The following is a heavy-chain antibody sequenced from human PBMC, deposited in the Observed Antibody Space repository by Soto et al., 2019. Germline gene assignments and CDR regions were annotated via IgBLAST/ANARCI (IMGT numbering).Heavy chain of an antibody. CDR1: RDRIKCRY. J-gene: IGHJ6*03. CDR2: INPNNGDT. V-gene: IGHV1-2*04. CDR3: ARDRGVTFVQIDDTIREHYSATDV. Sequence: RDRIKCRYIYWARQAPKKRLEWMGWINPNNGDTNYAQKFQGWVTVTRDTSISAAYMELSRLKSDDTAVYFCARDRGVTFVQIDDTIREHYSATDVWGKGTSVIVS. D-gene: IGHD3-10*01.